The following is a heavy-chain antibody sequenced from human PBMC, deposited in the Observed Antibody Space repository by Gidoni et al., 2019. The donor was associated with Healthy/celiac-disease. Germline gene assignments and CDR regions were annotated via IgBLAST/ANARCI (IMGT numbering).Heavy chain of an antibody. V-gene: IGHV2-5*01. Sequence: QITLKESGPTLVKPTQTLTLTCTFSGFSLSTGGVGVGWIRQPPGKALDWLALIYWNDDKRYSPSLKSRLTITKDTSKNQVVLTMTNMDSVDTATYYCARPGIAAAGTKFDYWGQGTLVTVSS. CDR1: GFSLSTGGVG. J-gene: IGHJ4*02. D-gene: IGHD6-13*01. CDR3: ARPGIAAAGTKFDY. CDR2: IYWNDDK.